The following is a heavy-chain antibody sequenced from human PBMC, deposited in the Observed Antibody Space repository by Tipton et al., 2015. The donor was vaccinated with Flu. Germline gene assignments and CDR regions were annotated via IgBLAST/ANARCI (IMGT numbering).Heavy chain of an antibody. CDR3: ARDPSLGMPEYFDS. CDR1: GGPISSGGDY. V-gene: IGHV4-61*08. Sequence: TLSLTCTVSGGPISSGGDYWSWIRQHPGKGLEWIGHIYYIGSTKYNPSLKSRVTISVDTSKNQFSLRLSSVTAADTAVYFCARDPSLGMPEYFDSWGQGTLVTVSS. D-gene: IGHD2-2*01. J-gene: IGHJ4*02. CDR2: IYYIGST.